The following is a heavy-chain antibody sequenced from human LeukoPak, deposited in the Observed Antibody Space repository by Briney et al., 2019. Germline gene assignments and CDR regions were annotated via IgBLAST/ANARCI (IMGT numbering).Heavy chain of an antibody. CDR3: ARWYSSGWYSDY. V-gene: IGHV3-21*06. J-gene: IGHJ4*02. CDR2: VSGTSEYI. Sequence: GGSLRLSCAASGFSFSTYSMIWVRQAPGRGLEWVSSVSGTSEYIYYADSVRGRFTISRDNARNTVYLQMNSLRAEDTAVYYCARWYSSGWYSDYWGQGTLVTVSS. D-gene: IGHD6-19*01. CDR1: GFSFSTYS.